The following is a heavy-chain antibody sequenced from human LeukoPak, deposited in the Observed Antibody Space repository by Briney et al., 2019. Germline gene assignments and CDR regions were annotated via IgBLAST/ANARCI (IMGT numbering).Heavy chain of an antibody. J-gene: IGHJ3*02. V-gene: IGHV3-53*01. CDR1: GFSVSSNY. CDR3: ARDWGYFDTSYFMGAFDI. Sequence: GGSLRLSCAASGFSVSSNYMSWVRQAPGKGLEWVSLIYSNGGTYYGDSVKGRFIISRDISTNTVFLQMNSLRAEDTAVYYCARDWGYFDTSYFMGAFDIWGQGTMVTVSS. D-gene: IGHD3-22*01. CDR2: IYSNGGT.